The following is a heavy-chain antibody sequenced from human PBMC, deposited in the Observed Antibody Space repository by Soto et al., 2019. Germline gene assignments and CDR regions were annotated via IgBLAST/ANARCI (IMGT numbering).Heavy chain of an antibody. D-gene: IGHD2-2*01. CDR2: ISGSGGST. V-gene: IGHV3-23*01. J-gene: IGHJ4*02. CDR3: AKYNIGVPAAPN. Sequence: GSLRLSCAASGFTFSSYAMSWVRQAPGKGLEWVSAISGSGGSTYYADSVKGRFTISRDNSKNTLYLQMNSLRAEDTAVYYCAKYNIGVPAAPNWGQGTLVTVSS. CDR1: GFTFSSYA.